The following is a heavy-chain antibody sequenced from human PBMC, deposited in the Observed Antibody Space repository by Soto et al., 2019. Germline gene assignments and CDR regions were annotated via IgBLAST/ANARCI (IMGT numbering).Heavy chain of an antibody. CDR3: AREYTAWPLAYGLDV. Sequence: PGGSLRLSCVGSGFTFSTYSINWVRQAPGKGLEWVSSISSRSDIYYADSVKGRFTISRDTAKNSVSLQMNSLRAEDTAVYYCAREYTAWPLAYGLDVWGQGTTVTVSS. CDR2: ISSRSDI. V-gene: IGHV3-21*01. D-gene: IGHD2-2*02. CDR1: GFTFSTYS. J-gene: IGHJ6*02.